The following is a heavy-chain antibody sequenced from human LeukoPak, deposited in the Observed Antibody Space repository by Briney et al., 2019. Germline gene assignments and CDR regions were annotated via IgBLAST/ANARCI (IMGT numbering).Heavy chain of an antibody. CDR2: ISYDGSNK. CDR3: ARSPRGSVRPGKHYFDY. J-gene: IGHJ4*02. CDR1: GFTFSSYA. V-gene: IGHV3-30-3*01. Sequence: HPGNSLRLSCTASGFTFSSYAMHGVRQAPGKGLEWVAVISYDGSNKYYADSVKGRFTISRDNSKNTLYLQMNSLRAEDTAVYYCARSPRGSVRPGKHYFDYWGMVTLVNVSS. D-gene: IGHD3-10*01.